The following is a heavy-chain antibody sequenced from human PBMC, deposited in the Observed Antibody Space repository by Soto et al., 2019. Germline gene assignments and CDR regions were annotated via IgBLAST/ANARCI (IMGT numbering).Heavy chain of an antibody. V-gene: IGHV1-58*01. D-gene: IGHD3-16*02. J-gene: IGHJ4*02. CDR3: AADGAFGGVIAY. Sequence: ASVQVSCKASGFTFTSSAVQWVRQARGQRLEWIGWIVVGSGNTNYAQKFQERVTITRDMSTSTAYMELSSLRSEDTAVYYCAADGAFGGVIAYWGQGTLVTVSS. CDR1: GFTFTSSA. CDR2: IVVGSGNT.